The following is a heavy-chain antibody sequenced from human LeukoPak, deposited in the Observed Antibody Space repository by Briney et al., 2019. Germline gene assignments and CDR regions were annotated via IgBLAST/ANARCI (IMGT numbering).Heavy chain of an antibody. J-gene: IGHJ4*02. Sequence: SETLSLTCTISGGSLSPYYWNWIRQPAGKGLEWIGRIYSSGTTNYNPSLRSRVSMSVDTSKDQFSLKLSSVIAADTAVYYCAREGGYCNSGYCYISLDYWGQGALLTVSS. CDR3: AREGGYCNSGYCYISLDY. CDR1: GGSLSPYY. V-gene: IGHV4-4*07. CDR2: IYSSGTT. D-gene: IGHD5-12*01.